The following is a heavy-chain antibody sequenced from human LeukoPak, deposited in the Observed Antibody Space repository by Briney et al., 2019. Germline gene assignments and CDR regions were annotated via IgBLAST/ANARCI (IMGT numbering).Heavy chain of an antibody. CDR3: AREGGDGYNFYYYYGMDV. D-gene: IGHD5-24*01. CDR2: INSDGSST. J-gene: IGHJ6*02. CDR1: GFTFSSYW. V-gene: IGHV3-74*01. Sequence: PGGSLRLSCAASGFTFSSYWMHWVRQAPGKGLVWVSRINSDGSSTSYADSVKGRFTISRDNAKNTLYLQMNSLRAEDTAVYYCAREGGDGYNFYYYYGMDVWGQGTTVTVSS.